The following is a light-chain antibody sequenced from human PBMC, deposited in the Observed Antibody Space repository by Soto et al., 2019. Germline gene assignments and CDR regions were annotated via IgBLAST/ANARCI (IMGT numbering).Light chain of an antibody. Sequence: QSALTQPPSASGSPGQSVAISCTGTSSDVGGYNYVTWYQQHPGKAPKLMIYEVNKRPSRVPERFSGSKSGNTASLTVSGLQAEDEADYYCSSYAGSSNVFGTGTKVTVL. V-gene: IGLV2-8*01. J-gene: IGLJ1*01. CDR2: EVN. CDR1: SSDVGGYNY. CDR3: SSYAGSSNV.